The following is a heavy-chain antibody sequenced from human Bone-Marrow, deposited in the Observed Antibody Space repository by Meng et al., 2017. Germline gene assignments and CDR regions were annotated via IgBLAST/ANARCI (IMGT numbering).Heavy chain of an antibody. CDR3: VRSSAWVRTGFDP. D-gene: IGHD6-19*01. J-gene: IGHJ5*02. CDR1: GGSISTSGYY. Sequence: QPQLQESGPGLVRPSEALDPTCSVSGGSISTSGYYWGWIRQPPGKGLEWIGSIGHSGFTYYTPSLKSRVTVSIDTSRNQFSLWLTSVTAADTAVYYCVRSSAWVRTGFDPWGQGTLVTVSS. V-gene: IGHV4-39*01. CDR2: IGHSGFT.